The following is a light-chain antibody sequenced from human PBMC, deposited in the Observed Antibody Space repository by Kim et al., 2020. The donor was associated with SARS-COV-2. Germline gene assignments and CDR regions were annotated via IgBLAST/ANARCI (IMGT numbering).Light chain of an antibody. V-gene: IGLV1-47*01. J-gene: IGLJ3*02. CDR1: SSNIGSNF. CDR2: RNN. CDR3: AAWDDRMNGRV. Sequence: QSVLTQSPSASGTPGQRVTISCSGTSSNIGSNFVYWYQQLPGSAPKVLIFRNNQRPSGVPDRFSGSRSGTSASLAISGLRSEDEAMYYCAAWDDRMNGRVFGGGPKLTVL.